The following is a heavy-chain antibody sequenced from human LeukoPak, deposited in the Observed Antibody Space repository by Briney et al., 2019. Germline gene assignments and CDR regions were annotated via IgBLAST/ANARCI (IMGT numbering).Heavy chain of an antibody. CDR3: ARVHCSSTSCPKSAGSNWFDP. CDR1: GGSISSGGYY. Sequence: SETLSLTCTVTGGSISSGGYYWSWIRQHPGKGLEWIGHIYYSGSTYYNPSLKSRVTISVDTSKNQFSLKLSSVTAADTAVYYCARVHCSSTSCPKSAGSNWFDPWGQGTLVTVSS. D-gene: IGHD2-2*01. J-gene: IGHJ5*02. V-gene: IGHV4-31*03. CDR2: IYYSGST.